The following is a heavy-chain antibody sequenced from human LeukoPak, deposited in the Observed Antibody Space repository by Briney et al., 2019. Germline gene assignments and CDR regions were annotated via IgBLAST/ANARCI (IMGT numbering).Heavy chain of an antibody. CDR3: ARSAVGATLH. CDR2: ISSSGSTR. V-gene: IGHV3-48*01. Sequence: GGSLRLSCVASGFTFSSYAMSWVRQAPGKGLEWVSHISSSGSTRYYADSVKGRFTISRDNAKNSLYLQMNSLRAEDTAVYYCARSAVGATLHWGQGTLVTVSS. D-gene: IGHD1-26*01. CDR1: GFTFSSYA. J-gene: IGHJ4*02.